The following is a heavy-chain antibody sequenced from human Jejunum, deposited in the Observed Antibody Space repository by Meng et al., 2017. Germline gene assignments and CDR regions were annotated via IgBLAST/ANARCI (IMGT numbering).Heavy chain of an antibody. CDR1: GFTFSNYC. J-gene: IGHJ4*02. CDR3: AIAPMATPPYLRN. Sequence: GESLKISCAASGFTFSNYCMHWVRQAPGKGLVWVSRIIGDGTGADYADSVKGRFTISRDNAKNTLYLQMNILRAEDTAVYYCAIAPMATPPYLRNWGQGTLVTVSS. D-gene: IGHD5-24*01. V-gene: IGHV3-74*01. CDR2: IIGDGTGA.